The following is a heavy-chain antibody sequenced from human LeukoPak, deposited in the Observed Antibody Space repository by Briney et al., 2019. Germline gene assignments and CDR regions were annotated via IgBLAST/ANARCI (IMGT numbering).Heavy chain of an antibody. J-gene: IGHJ6*03. Sequence: SVKVSCKASGGTFSSYAISWVRQAPGQGLEWMGGIIPIFGTANYAQKFQGRVTITADESTSTAYMELSSLRSEDTAVYYCGRETLMVELFKPYYYYYMDVWGKGTTVTVSS. V-gene: IGHV1-69*13. CDR1: GGTFSSYA. D-gene: IGHD1-7*01. CDR3: GRETLMVELFKPYYYYYMDV. CDR2: IIPIFGTA.